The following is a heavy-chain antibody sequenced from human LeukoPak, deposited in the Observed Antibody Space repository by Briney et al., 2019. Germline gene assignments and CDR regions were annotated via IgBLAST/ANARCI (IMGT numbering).Heavy chain of an antibody. CDR2: INHSGST. Sequence: SSETLSLTCAVYGGSFSGYYWSWIRQPPGKGLEWSGEINHSGSTNYNPSLKSRVTISVDTSKNQFSLKLSSVTAADTAVYYCARVSGYSYGKGYFDYWGQGTLVTVSS. CDR3: ARVSGYSYGKGYFDY. V-gene: IGHV4-34*01. D-gene: IGHD5-18*01. CDR1: GGSFSGYY. J-gene: IGHJ4*02.